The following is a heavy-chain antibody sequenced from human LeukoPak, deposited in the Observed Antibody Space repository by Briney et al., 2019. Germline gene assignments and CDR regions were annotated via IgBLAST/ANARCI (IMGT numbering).Heavy chain of an antibody. CDR2: IKYDGSEK. Sequence: GGSLRLSCAASGFTLSSYWMSWVRQAPGKGLEWVANIKYDGSEKDYVDSVKGRFTISGDNAKNSLHLQMNSLRAEDTAVYYCARDIAPAGLFFDYWGQGTLVTVSS. CDR1: GFTLSSYW. J-gene: IGHJ4*02. D-gene: IGHD6-13*01. V-gene: IGHV3-7*01. CDR3: ARDIAPAGLFFDY.